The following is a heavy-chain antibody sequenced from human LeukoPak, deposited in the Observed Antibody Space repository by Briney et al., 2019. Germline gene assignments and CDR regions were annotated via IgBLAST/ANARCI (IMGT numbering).Heavy chain of an antibody. CDR3: ARDVDSSGWYSGRNYYYMDV. CDR2: IYSGGST. J-gene: IGHJ6*03. V-gene: IGHV3-53*01. D-gene: IGHD6-19*01. Sequence: GESLRLSCAASGFTVSSNYMSWVRQAPGKGLEWVSVIYSGGSTYYADSVKGRFTISRDNSKNTLYLQMNSLRAEDTAVYYCARDVDSSGWYSGRNYYYMDVWGKGTTVTVSS. CDR1: GFTVSSNY.